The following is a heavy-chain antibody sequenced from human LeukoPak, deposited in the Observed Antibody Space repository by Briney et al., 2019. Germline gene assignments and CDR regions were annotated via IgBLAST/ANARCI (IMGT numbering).Heavy chain of an antibody. J-gene: IGHJ4*02. CDR1: GFTFSSYA. D-gene: IGHD2-2*03. CDR2: ISGSGGST. CDR3: AKESGYCSSSSCPYYFDY. V-gene: IGHV3-23*01. Sequence: GGSLRLSCAASGFTFSSYAMSWVRQAPGKGLEWVSGISGSGGSTYYADSAKGRFTISRDNSKNTLYLQMNSLRAEDTAVYYCAKESGYCSSSSCPYYFDYWGQGTLVTVSS.